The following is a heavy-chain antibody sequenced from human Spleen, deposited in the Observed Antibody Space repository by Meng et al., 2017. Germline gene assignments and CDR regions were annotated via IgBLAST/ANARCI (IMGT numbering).Heavy chain of an antibody. D-gene: IGHD6-19*01. J-gene: IGHJ4*02. CDR2: ISCNIGSV. V-gene: IGHV3-9*01. CDR1: GFSFDDSA. CDR3: AKGSSTGWYMVDY. Sequence: GGSLRLSCAASGFSFDDSAMHWVRQAPGKGLEWVSGISCNIGSVGYADSVKGRFTISRDNAKNSLYLQMNSLRAEDTALYYCAKGSSTGWYMVDYWGQGTLVTVSS.